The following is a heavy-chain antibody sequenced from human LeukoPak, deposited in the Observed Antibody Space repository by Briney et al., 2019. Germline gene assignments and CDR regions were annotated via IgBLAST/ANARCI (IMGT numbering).Heavy chain of an antibody. CDR1: GGSINSGGYY. V-gene: IGHV4-39*01. D-gene: IGHD3-22*01. J-gene: IGHJ4*02. CDR3: ARYWGPYDNSGAYFDY. CDR2: IYFSGST. Sequence: SETLSLTCTVSGGSINSGGYYWGWIRQPPGKGLEWIGSIYFSGSTYYNPSLKSRVTISVDTSKNQFSLKLSSVTAADTAMYYCARYWGPYDNSGAYFDYWGQGTLVTVSS.